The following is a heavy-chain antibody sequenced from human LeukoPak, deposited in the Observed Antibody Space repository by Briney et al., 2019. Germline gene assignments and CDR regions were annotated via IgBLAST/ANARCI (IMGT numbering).Heavy chain of an antibody. CDR3: ARDRRNYYDSSGYYYDPDAFDI. D-gene: IGHD3-22*01. V-gene: IGHV3-21*01. J-gene: IGHJ3*02. Sequence: GGSLRLSCAASGFTVNSNYMSWVRRAPGKGLEWVSSISSSSSYIYYADSVKGRFTISRDNAKNSLYLQMNSLRAEDTAVYYCARDRRNYYDSSGYYYDPDAFDIWGQGTMVTVSS. CDR2: ISSSSSYI. CDR1: GFTVNSNY.